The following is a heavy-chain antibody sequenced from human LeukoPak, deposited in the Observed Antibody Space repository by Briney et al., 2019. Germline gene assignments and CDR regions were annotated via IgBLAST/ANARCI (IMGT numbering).Heavy chain of an antibody. V-gene: IGHV3-23*01. Sequence: SGGSLRLSCAASGFTFSNYAMSWVRQAPGKGLEWVSSINGSGGSTYYADSVKGRFTISRDNSKNTLYLQMNSLRAEDTAVYYCARIYGSGSYWFHPRIDYWGQGTLVTVSS. CDR3: ARIYGSGSYWFHPRIDY. J-gene: IGHJ4*02. CDR1: GFTFSNYA. CDR2: INGSGGST. D-gene: IGHD3-10*01.